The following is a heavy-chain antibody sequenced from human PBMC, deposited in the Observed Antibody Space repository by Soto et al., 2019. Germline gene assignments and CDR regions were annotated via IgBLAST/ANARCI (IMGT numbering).Heavy chain of an antibody. CDR1: GFTFSKYW. CDR3: TKEGYHSAYYYAMDV. Sequence: VQLVEAGGGLVQPGGSLRLPCAASGFTFSKYWMHWVRQAPGKTLVWVSRIISDRNNTEYADTVKGRSTITRDNAKNTLKLQMNSLRGEDTAVDYCTKEGYHSAYYYAMDVWGQGTTVTVSS. D-gene: IGHD1-20*01. CDR2: IISDRNNT. V-gene: IGHV3-74*03. J-gene: IGHJ6*02.